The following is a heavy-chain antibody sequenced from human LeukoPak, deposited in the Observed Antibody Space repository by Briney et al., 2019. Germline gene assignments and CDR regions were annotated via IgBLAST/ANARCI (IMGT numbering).Heavy chain of an antibody. V-gene: IGHV4-59*08. D-gene: IGHD3-22*01. CDR1: GGSISSYY. Sequence: SETLSLTCTVSGGSISSYYWSWIRQPPGKGLEWIGYIYYSGSTNYNPSLKSRVTISVDTSKNQFSLKLSSVTAADTAVYYCARSGYYIDAFDIWAKGQWSPSLQ. CDR2: IYYSGST. J-gene: IGHJ3*02. CDR3: ARSGYYIDAFDI.